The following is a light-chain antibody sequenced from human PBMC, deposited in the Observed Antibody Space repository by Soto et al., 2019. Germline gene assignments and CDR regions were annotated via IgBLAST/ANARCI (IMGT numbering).Light chain of an antibody. Sequence: EIALTQFSGTPSFSPVQTAKVSWNASQIGRGSYLAWYQQKPGQAPRLLISGAPRRATGVTDRFSGSGSGTDFTLTTSRLEPEDFAVYYCQQYGNSTLTSGGGTKVDI. V-gene: IGKV3-20*01. J-gene: IGKJ4*02. CDR3: QQYGNSTLT. CDR1: QIGRGSY. CDR2: GAP.